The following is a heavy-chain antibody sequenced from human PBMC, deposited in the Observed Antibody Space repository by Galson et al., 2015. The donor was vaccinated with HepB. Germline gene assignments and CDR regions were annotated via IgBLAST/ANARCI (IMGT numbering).Heavy chain of an antibody. CDR2: ITPSGDNT. J-gene: IGHJ4*02. CDR1: GFTFRNYA. CDR3: AKVNPEYTSGWYRQALYYFDS. V-gene: IGHV3-23*01. D-gene: IGHD6-19*01. Sequence: SLRLSCAASGFTFRNYAMSWVRQAPGKGLEWVSAITPSGDNTYSADSVKGRFTISRDNSKNTLFLQKTGLTADNTALYYCAKVNPEYTSGWYRQALYYFDSWGQGTLVAVSS.